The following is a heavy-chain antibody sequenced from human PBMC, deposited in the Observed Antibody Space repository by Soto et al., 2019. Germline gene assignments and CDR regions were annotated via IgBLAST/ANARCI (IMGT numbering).Heavy chain of an antibody. Sequence: QVQLVESGGGVVQPGRSLRLSCAASGFTFSSYAMHWVRQAPGKGLEWVAVISYDGSNKYYADSVKGRFTISRDNSKNTLYLQMNSLRAEDTAVYYCARVPRFGELSYWGQGTLVTVSS. D-gene: IGHD3-10*01. V-gene: IGHV3-30-3*01. CDR3: ARVPRFGELSY. J-gene: IGHJ4*02. CDR2: ISYDGSNK. CDR1: GFTFSSYA.